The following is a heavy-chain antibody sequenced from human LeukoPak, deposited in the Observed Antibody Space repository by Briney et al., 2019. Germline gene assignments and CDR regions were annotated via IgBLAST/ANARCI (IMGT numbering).Heavy chain of an antibody. CDR2: MSPNSGDT. J-gene: IGHJ4*02. CDR1: GYTFTIYD. Sequence: ASVTVSFTASGYTFTIYDFNWVRQATGQRPEWMGWMSPNSGDTGYAQKFQDRVTMTRNTSISTAYMELSSLRSDDTAVYYCARGPPNWGYDYWGPGTLATVSS. V-gene: IGHV1-8*01. D-gene: IGHD7-27*01. CDR3: ARGPPNWGYDY.